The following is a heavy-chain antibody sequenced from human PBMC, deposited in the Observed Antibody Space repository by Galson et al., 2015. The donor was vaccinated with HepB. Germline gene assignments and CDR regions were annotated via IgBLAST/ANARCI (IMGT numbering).Heavy chain of an antibody. CDR3: TTLANDNYYYYGMDV. V-gene: IGHV3-15*01. CDR1: GFTFSNAW. CDR2: IKSKTDGGTT. Sequence: SLRLSCAASGFTFSNAWMSWVRQAPGKGLEWVGRIKSKTDGGTTDYAAPVKGRFTISRDDSKNTLYLQMNSLKTEDTAVYYCTTLANDNYYYYGMDVWGQGTTVTVSS. D-gene: IGHD3-9*01. J-gene: IGHJ6*02.